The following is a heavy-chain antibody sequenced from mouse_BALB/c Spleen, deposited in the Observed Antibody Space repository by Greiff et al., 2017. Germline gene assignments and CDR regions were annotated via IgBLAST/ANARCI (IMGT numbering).Heavy chain of an antibody. CDR2: INPYYGST. CDR3: ARSRAYYFDY. CDR1: GYSFTDYI. Sequence: VQLQQTGPELVKPGASVKISCKASGYSFTDYIMLWVKQSHGKSLEWIGNINPYYGSTSYNLKFKGKATLTVDKSSSTAYMQLNSLTSEDSAVYYCARSRAYYFDYWGQGTTLTVSA. D-gene: IGHD3-3*01. V-gene: IGHV1-39*01. J-gene: IGHJ2*01.